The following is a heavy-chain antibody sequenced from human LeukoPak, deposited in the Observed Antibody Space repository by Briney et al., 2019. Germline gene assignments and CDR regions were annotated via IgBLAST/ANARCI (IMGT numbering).Heavy chain of an antibody. J-gene: IGHJ4*02. Sequence: PGGSLRLSCAASGFSFTRYGMQWVRQAPGKGLDWLAVISNDGRNEYYADSVKGRFTISRDNAKNSLYLQMDSLRAEDTAVYYCARDSQHLNFDHWGQGTLVTVSS. D-gene: IGHD3-3*02. CDR2: ISNDGRNE. CDR3: ARDSQHLNFDH. V-gene: IGHV3-30*03. CDR1: GFSFTRYG.